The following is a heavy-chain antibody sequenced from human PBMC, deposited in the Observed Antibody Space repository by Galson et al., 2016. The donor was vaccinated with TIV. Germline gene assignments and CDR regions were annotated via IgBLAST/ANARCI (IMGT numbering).Heavy chain of an antibody. CDR1: GFTFSSYS. CDR3: AKSPTSGTYYYDGSGYSSFFDI. CDR2: ISDSSDTI. J-gene: IGHJ4*02. D-gene: IGHD3-22*01. Sequence: SLRLSCATSGFTFSSYSMTWVRQAPGKGLEWVSYISDSSDTIYYGDSVKGRFAISRDNAKNSVYLQMNSLRAEDTAIYYCAKSPTSGTYYYDGSGYSSFFDIWGQRSLVSVSS. V-gene: IGHV3-48*04.